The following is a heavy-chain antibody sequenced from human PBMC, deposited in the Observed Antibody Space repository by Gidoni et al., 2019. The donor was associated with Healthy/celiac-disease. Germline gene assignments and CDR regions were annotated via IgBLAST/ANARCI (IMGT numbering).Heavy chain of an antibody. CDR2: ISSSSSTI. J-gene: IGHJ6*02. V-gene: IGHV3-48*02. CDR3: ARDGEQLIYYYYGMDV. D-gene: IGHD6-13*01. CDR1: GFTFSSYS. Sequence: EVQLVESGGGPIKTQPSGSLRLSCAASGFTFSSYSMNWVRQAPGTGLEWVSYISSSSSTIYYADSVKGRFTISRDNAKNSLYLQMNSLRDEDTAVYYCARDGEQLIYYYYGMDVWGQGTTVTVSS.